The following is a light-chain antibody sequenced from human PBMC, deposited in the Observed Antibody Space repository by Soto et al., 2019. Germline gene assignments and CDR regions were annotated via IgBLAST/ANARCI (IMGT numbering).Light chain of an antibody. CDR2: GAS. J-gene: IGKJ5*01. V-gene: IGKV3D-20*02. Sequence: EIVLTQSPGTLSLSPGERATLSCRASQSVSSNYLAWYQQKPGQAPRLLIYGASSRATGIPVRFSGSGSGTDFTLTISSLEPEDFALYYCQQRNNWPITFGQGTRLEIK. CDR3: QQRNNWPIT. CDR1: QSVSSNY.